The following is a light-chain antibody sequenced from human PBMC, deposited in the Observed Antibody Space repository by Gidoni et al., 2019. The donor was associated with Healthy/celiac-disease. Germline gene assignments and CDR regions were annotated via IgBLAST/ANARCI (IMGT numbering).Light chain of an antibody. V-gene: IGLV1-40*01. CDR2: GNS. CDR3: QSYDSSLSGLYV. CDR1: SSNIGAGYD. J-gene: IGLJ1*01. Sequence: QSVLTQPPSVPGAPGQRVTISCTGSSSNIGAGYDVHWYQQLPGTAPKLLIYGNSNRPSGVPDRFSGSKSGTSASLAITGLQAEDEADCYCQSYDSSLSGLYVFGTGTKVTVL.